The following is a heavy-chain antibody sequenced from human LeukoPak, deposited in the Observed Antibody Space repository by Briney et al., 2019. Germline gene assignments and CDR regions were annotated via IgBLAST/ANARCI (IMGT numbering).Heavy chain of an antibody. CDR3: ARDGGNYYGLGPSDY. CDR1: GFTFSSYS. J-gene: IGHJ4*02. D-gene: IGHD3-10*01. CDR2: ISSSSSTI. Sequence: GGSLRLSCAASGFTFSSYSMNWVRQAPGKGLEWVSYISSSSSTIYYADSVKGRFTISRDNAKNSLYLQMNSLRDEDTAVYYCARDGGNYYGLGPSDYWGQGTLVTVSS. V-gene: IGHV3-48*02.